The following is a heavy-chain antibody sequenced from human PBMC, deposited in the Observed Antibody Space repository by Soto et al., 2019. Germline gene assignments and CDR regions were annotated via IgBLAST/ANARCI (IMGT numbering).Heavy chain of an antibody. J-gene: IGHJ4*02. CDR1: GGSISSGGYY. CDR2: INYSGST. V-gene: IGHV4-31*01. CDR3: AGAKGRMDFDY. Sequence: QVQLQESGPGLVKPSQTLSLTCTVSGGSISSGGYYWSWIRQHPGKGLEWIGYINYSGSTYYNPSIKSLVTRPVDASKNQFALKLSSGTAADTAVYYCAGAKGRMDFDYWGQGTLVTVSS.